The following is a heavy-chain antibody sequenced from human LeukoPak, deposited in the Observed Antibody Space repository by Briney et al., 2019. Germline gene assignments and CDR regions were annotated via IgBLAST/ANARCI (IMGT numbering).Heavy chain of an antibody. J-gene: IGHJ4*02. CDR2: IQNDGGVS. CDR1: GFTFSNYW. V-gene: IGHV3-7*01. D-gene: IGHD5-18*01. Sequence: GGSLRLSCAASGFTFSNYWMSWVRQAPDKGLEWVASIQNDGGVSHYVDSVKGRFTISRDNSKNTLYLQMSSLRVEDTAVYYCAKVRGGYSYGYEPFDYWGQGTLVTVSS. CDR3: AKVRGGYSYGYEPFDY.